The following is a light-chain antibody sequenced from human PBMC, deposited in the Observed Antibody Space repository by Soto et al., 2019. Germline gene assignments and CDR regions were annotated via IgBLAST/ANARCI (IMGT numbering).Light chain of an antibody. Sequence: EIVLIQSPATLSLSPGERATLSCRASQSVSSSLAWYQQNPGQAPRLLIFDASNRATGIPVRFSGSGSGTEFTLTISSLEPADFTVYYCQQHSTWPLTFGGGTRVEIK. CDR3: QQHSTWPLT. J-gene: IGKJ4*01. CDR2: DAS. V-gene: IGKV3-11*01. CDR1: QSVSSS.